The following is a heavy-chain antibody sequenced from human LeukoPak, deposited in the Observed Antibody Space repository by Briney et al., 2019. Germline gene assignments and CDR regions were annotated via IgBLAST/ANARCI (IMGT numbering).Heavy chain of an antibody. D-gene: IGHD3-10*01. Sequence: SETLSLTCAVSGGSISSSNWWSWVRQPPGKGLEWIGEIYHSGSTNYNPSLKSRVTISVDTSKNQFSLKLSSVTAADTAVYYCARGGRITMVRGVMSWFDPWGQGTLVTVSS. CDR2: IYHSGST. V-gene: IGHV4-4*02. CDR1: GGSISSSNW. J-gene: IGHJ5*02. CDR3: ARGGRITMVRGVMSWFDP.